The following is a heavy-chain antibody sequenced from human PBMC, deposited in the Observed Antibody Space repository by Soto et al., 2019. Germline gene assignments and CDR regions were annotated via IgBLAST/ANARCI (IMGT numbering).Heavy chain of an antibody. CDR3: ARDQTKVTTRYFDP. V-gene: IGHV4-61*01. CDR1: GGSVSGGSYF. D-gene: IGHD4-17*01. J-gene: IGHJ4*02. CDR2: IYYNGNT. Sequence: SETLSLTCTVSGGSVSGGSYFWSWIRQPPGKGLEWIGYIYYNGNTNYNPSLKSRVTISLDTSKSQFSLKLSSVTAADTAVYYCARDQTKVTTRYFDPWGQGTLVTVSS.